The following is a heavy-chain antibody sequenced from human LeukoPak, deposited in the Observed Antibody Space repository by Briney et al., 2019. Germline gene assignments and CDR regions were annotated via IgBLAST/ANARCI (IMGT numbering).Heavy chain of an antibody. V-gene: IGHV4-30-2*01. CDR3: AREGRRSYYGSGSYYSNWFDP. Sequence: SQTLSLTCAVSGGSISSGGYSWYRILQPPGMDLEWIGYIYHSGSTYYNPSLKSRVTISVDRSKNQFSLKLSSVTAADTAVYYCAREGRRSYYGSGSYYSNWFDPWGQGTLVTVSS. CDR2: IYHSGST. CDR1: GGSISSGGYS. J-gene: IGHJ5*02. D-gene: IGHD3-10*01.